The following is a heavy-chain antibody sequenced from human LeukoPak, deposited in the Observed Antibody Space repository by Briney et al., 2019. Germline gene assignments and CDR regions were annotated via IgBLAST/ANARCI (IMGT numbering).Heavy chain of an antibody. J-gene: IGHJ4*02. CDR2: ISSSSSYI. D-gene: IGHD6-19*01. CDR1: GFTFSSYS. V-gene: IGHV3-21*01. Sequence: PGGSLRLSCAASGFTFSSYSMSWVRQAPGKRLEWVSSISSSSSYIYYADAVKGRFTISRDNAKNSLYLQMNSLRAEDTAVYYCARAHSGWYDYWGQGTLVTVSS. CDR3: ARAHSGWYDY.